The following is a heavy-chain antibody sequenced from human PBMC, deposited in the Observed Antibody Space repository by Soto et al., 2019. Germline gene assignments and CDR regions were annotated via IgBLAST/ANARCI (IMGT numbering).Heavy chain of an antibody. CDR3: ARLRTEYAGLDY. J-gene: IGHJ1*01. CDR1: GGKIRNLG. D-gene: IGHD2-2*01. Sequence: YNVAGGKIRNLGGSRILKKKGKGLESIAYVCSSGSTNYNPSLESRVAISLDTSKNQFSLRLTSVTAADTAVYICARLRTEYAGLDYWGQGILVTGYS. V-gene: IGHV4-59*11. CDR2: VCSSGST.